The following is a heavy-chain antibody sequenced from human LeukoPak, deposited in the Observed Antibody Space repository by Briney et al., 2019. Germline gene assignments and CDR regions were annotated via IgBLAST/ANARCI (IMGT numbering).Heavy chain of an antibody. J-gene: IGHJ3*02. CDR2: INACNGNT. D-gene: IGHD3-9*01. CDR3: ASRESYDILTGYSFGAFDI. Sequence: GASVKVSCKASGYTFTSYDINWVRQATGQGLEWMGWINACNGNTKYSQKFQGRVTITRDTSASTAYMELSSLRSEDTAVYYCASRESYDILTGYSFGAFDIWGQGTMVTVSS. CDR1: GYTFTSYD. V-gene: IGHV1-3*01.